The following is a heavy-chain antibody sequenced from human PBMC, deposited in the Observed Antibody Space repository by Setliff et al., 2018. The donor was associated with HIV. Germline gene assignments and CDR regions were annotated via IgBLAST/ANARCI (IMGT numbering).Heavy chain of an antibody. CDR2: INYSGST. V-gene: IGHV4-34*01. J-gene: IGHJ3*02. CDR3: ARIGSGNYSPFDI. Sequence: ETLSLTCAVYGGSFSDYSWSWIRQPPGKGLEWIGEINYSGSTKYNPSLKSRVTISPNTSKSQFSLKLTSVTAADTAVYFCARIGSGNYSPFDIWGQGTMVTVSS. D-gene: IGHD3-10*01. CDR1: GGSFSDYS.